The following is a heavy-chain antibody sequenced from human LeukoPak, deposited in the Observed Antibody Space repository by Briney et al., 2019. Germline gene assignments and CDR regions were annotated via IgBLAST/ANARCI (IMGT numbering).Heavy chain of an antibody. V-gene: IGHV3-30*04. CDR1: GFTFSSYA. Sequence: PGGSLRLSCAASGFTFSSYAMHWVRQAPGKGLEWVAVISYDGSNKYYADSVKGRFTISRDNSKNTLYLQMNSLRAEDTAVYYCARGGSAVDTAIEVVYYWGQGTLVTVSS. D-gene: IGHD5-18*01. CDR2: ISYDGSNK. J-gene: IGHJ4*02. CDR3: ARGGSAVDTAIEVVYY.